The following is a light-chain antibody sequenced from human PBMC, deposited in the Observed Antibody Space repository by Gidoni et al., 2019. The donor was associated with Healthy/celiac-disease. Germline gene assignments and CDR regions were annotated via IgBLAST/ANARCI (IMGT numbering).Light chain of an antibody. V-gene: IGKV1-33*01. CDR1: QDISNY. CDR3: QQYDNLPRT. CDR2: DAS. Sequence: DIQMTQSPSSLSASVGDRVTITCQASQDISNYLTWYQQKPGQAPRLLIYDASNWETGIPSRFSGSGSGTDFTFTISSLQPEDIATYYCQQYDNLPRTFGEGTKVEIK. J-gene: IGKJ4*02.